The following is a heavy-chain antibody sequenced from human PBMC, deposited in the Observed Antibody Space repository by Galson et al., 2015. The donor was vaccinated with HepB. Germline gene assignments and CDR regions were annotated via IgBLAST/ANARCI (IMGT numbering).Heavy chain of an antibody. CDR1: GDSLRTFS. Sequence: TLSLTCTVSGDSLRTFSWSWIRQPLGKGLEWIGFVRGSGNTAYNPALRSRVNISSDMSKNQLCLTLKSVTATDTAVYYCARQTQGSGQNCFDYWGQGTLVTVSS. V-gene: IGHV4-59*08. CDR3: ARQTQGSGQNCFDY. J-gene: IGHJ4*02. CDR2: VRGSGNT. D-gene: IGHD2-15*01.